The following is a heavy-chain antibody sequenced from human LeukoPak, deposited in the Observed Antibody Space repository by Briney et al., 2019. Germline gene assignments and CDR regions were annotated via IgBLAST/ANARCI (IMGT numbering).Heavy chain of an antibody. CDR1: GFIVRSNH. V-gene: IGHV3-66*01. D-gene: IGHD1-14*01. Sequence: GGSLRLSCAAFGFIVRSNHINWVRQAPGKGLEWVSITYSGDTTYYADSVKGRFIISRDDSKNTLSLQMNDLRAEDTAVYYCARERPDSRNLDSWGRGALVTVSS. CDR3: ARERPDSRNLDS. CDR2: TYSGDTT. J-gene: IGHJ4*02.